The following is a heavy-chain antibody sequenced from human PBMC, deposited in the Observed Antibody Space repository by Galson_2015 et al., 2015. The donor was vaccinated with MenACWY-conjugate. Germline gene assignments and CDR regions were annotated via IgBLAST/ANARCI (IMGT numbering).Heavy chain of an antibody. J-gene: IGHJ6*02. Sequence: SLRLSCAASGFIFSAYYMSWIRHTPGKGLERVSYISSNNRDTNYAESVRGRFTISRDNAKNLLYLQMNSLRAEDAAVYYCARGGVTILGVVLYGMDVWGQGTTVTVSS. V-gene: IGHV3-11*06. CDR3: ARGGVTILGVVLYGMDV. D-gene: IGHD3-3*01. CDR1: GFIFSAYY. CDR2: ISSNNRDT.